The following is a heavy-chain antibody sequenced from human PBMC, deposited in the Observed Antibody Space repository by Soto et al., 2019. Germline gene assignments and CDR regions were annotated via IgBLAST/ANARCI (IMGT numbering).Heavy chain of an antibody. D-gene: IGHD2-8*01. Sequence: QVQLQESGPGLVKASETLSLTCPVSGGSVTTYWGWIRQPPGKGLEWIGYINYSGTTKYKSSLKSRVTISVDTSKTQVSLNLRSVTAADTAVYYCASSFCTDGVSCNWFDPWGQGILVIVSS. J-gene: IGHJ5*02. V-gene: IGHV4-59*02. CDR1: GGSVTTY. CDR3: ASSFCTDGVSCNWFDP. CDR2: INYSGTT.